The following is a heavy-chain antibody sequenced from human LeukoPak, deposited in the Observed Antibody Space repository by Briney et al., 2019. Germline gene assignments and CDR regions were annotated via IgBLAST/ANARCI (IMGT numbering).Heavy chain of an antibody. J-gene: IGHJ4*02. D-gene: IGHD3-22*01. V-gene: IGHV3-23*01. CDR2: ISGSGGTA. CDR1: GLTFSIYA. Sequence: GGSLRLSCAASGLTFSIYAMSWVRQPPGRGLGWVPVISGSGGTAYYADSVKGRFTISRDNSKNTLYLQMNSLRAEDTAVYYCAKKGYYDGSGYYMYYFDHWGQGTLVTVSS. CDR3: AKKGYYDGSGYYMYYFDH.